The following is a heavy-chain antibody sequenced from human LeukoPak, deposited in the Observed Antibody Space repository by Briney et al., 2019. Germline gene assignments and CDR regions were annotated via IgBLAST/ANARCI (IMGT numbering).Heavy chain of an antibody. CDR3: AKAGVGNLLPPSDY. J-gene: IGHJ4*02. CDR1: GFTFSSYG. V-gene: IGHV3-30*18. CDR2: ISYDESNK. Sequence: GRSLRLSCAASGFTFSSYGMHWVRQAPGKGLEWVAVISYDESNKYYADSVKGRLTISRDNSKNTLYLQMNSLRDEDTAVYYCAKAGVGNLLPPSDYWGQGTLVTVSS. D-gene: IGHD3-10*01.